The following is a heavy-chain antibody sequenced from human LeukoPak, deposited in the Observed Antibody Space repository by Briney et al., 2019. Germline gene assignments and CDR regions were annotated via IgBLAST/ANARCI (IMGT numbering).Heavy chain of an antibody. CDR1: GFTFSSYG. CDR3: ARTLRTRYNWNDVGY. V-gene: IGHV3-33*01. J-gene: IGHJ4*02. D-gene: IGHD1-1*01. Sequence: PGRSLRLSCAASGFTFSSYGMHWVRQAPGKGLEWVAVIWYDGSNKYYADSVKGRFTISRDNSKNTLYLQMNSLRAEDTAVYYCARTLRTRYNWNDVGYWGQGTLVTVSS. CDR2: IWYDGSNK.